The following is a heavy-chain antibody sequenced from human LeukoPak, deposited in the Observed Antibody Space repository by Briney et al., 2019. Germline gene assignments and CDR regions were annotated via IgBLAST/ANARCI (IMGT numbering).Heavy chain of an antibody. V-gene: IGHV3-64D*09. CDR2: ITSNGGNT. D-gene: IGHD1-26*01. CDR3: VASPVGAADY. J-gene: IGHJ4*02. Sequence: GGSLRLSCSASGFSLTGYAMHWVRQAPGKGLEYVSAITSNGGNTYHIDSVKGRFTISRDISKNTLYLQMSGLRPEDTAIYYCVASPVGAADYWGQGILVTVSS. CDR1: GFSLTGYA.